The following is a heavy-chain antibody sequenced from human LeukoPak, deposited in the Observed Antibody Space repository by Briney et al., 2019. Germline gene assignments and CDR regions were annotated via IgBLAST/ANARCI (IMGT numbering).Heavy chain of an antibody. J-gene: IGHJ4*02. V-gene: IGHV3-7*01. Sequence: GGSLRLSCAASGFTFSSYWMSWVRQAPGKGLEWVANIKQDGSEKYYVDSVKGRFTVSRDNAKNSLYPQMNSLRAEDTAVYYCATHSSGWYYFDYWGQGTLVTVSS. CDR1: GFTFSSYW. D-gene: IGHD6-19*01. CDR2: IKQDGSEK. CDR3: ATHSSGWYYFDY.